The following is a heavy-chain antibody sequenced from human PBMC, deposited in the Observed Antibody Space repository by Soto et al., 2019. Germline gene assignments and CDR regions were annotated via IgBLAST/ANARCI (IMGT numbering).Heavy chain of an antibody. CDR3: ARISGSYVFGSDY. Sequence: GGSLRLSCAASGFTFSSYEMNWVRQAPGKGLEWVSYISSSGSTKYYADSVKGRFTISRDNAKNSLYLQMNSLRAEDTAVYYCARISGSYVFGSDYWGQGTLVTVSS. V-gene: IGHV3-48*03. D-gene: IGHD1-26*01. J-gene: IGHJ4*02. CDR1: GFTFSSYE. CDR2: ISSSGSTK.